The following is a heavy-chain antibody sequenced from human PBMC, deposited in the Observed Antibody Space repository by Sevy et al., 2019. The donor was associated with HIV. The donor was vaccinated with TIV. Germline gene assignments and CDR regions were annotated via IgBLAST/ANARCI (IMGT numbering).Heavy chain of an antibody. J-gene: IGHJ4*02. V-gene: IGHV3-33*01. CDR3: ARYWGRDGHSIDY. CDR1: GFIFSNYA. D-gene: IGHD3-16*01. Sequence: GSLRLSCATSGFIFSNYAMHWIRQAPGKGLEGVAVIWYDGTDKYYADSVQGRFTISRDNSKNTLYLQMNSLRVEDTAVYYCARYWGRDGHSIDYWGQGTLVTVSS. CDR2: IWYDGTDK.